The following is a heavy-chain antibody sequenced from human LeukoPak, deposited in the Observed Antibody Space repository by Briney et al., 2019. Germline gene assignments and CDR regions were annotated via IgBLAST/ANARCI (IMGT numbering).Heavy chain of an antibody. Sequence: PSETLSLTCTVSGGSISGYYWRWIRQPPGKGLEWIGYFYNTGSTKYNPSLKSRVTISVDTSKNQFSLKLSSVTAADTAVYYCAREFYGDYHVPYFAYWGQGTLVTVSS. CDR3: AREFYGDYHVPYFAY. V-gene: IGHV4-59*12. CDR1: GGSISGYY. J-gene: IGHJ4*02. CDR2: FYNTGST. D-gene: IGHD4-17*01.